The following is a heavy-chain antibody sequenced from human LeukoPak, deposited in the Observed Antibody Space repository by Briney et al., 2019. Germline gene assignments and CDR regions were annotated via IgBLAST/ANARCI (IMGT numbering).Heavy chain of an antibody. CDR1: GGSISSSSYY. CDR3: ARRKWYQHNWFDP. J-gene: IGHJ5*02. D-gene: IGHD2-2*01. CDR2: IYHSGRT. V-gene: IGHV4-39*07. Sequence: ASETLSLTCTVSGGSISSSSYYWGWIRQPPGKGLEWIGSIYHSGRTFYNPSLKSRVTISVDTSKNQFSLKLSSVTAADTAVYYCARRKWYQHNWFDPWGQGTLVTVSS.